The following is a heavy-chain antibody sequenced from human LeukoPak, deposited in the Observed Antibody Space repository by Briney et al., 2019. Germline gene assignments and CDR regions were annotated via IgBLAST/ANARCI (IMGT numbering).Heavy chain of an antibody. Sequence: ASVKVSCKASGYTFTGYYMHWVRQAPGKGLEWMGGFDPEDGETIYAQKFQGRVTMTEDTSTDTAYMELSSLRSEDTAVYYCATVAPRTWSGYQDYYYYMDVWGKGTTVTVSS. CDR1: GYTFTGYY. CDR3: ATVAPRTWSGYQDYYYYMDV. V-gene: IGHV1-24*01. D-gene: IGHD3-3*01. CDR2: FDPEDGET. J-gene: IGHJ6*03.